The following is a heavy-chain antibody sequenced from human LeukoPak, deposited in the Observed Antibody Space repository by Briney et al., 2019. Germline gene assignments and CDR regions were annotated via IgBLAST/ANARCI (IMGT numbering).Heavy chain of an antibody. CDR1: GFTFSNVW. J-gene: IGHJ3*02. CDR3: TTYSSKDAFDI. CDR2: IRSEADGGTI. V-gene: IGHV3-15*01. Sequence: GGSLRLSCEASGFTFSNVWMNWVRQAPGKGLEWVGRIRSEADGGTIDYAAPVKARFTISRDDTKNTMYLQMSSLKTEDTAVYYCTTYSSKDAFDIWGQGTMVTVSS. D-gene: IGHD6-13*01.